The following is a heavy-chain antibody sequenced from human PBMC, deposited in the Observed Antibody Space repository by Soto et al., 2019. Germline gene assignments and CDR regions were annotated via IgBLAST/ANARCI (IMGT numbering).Heavy chain of an antibody. CDR2: ISYDGDHK. V-gene: IGHV3-30*18. CDR1: GFTYSTYG. CDR3: AKDISMFGVVPQGTFEH. J-gene: IGHJ4*02. D-gene: IGHD3-3*01. Sequence: GGSLRLSCAASGFTYSTYGMHWVRQAPDKELEWVAVISYDGDHKYYADSVKGRFTISGDNSKNTLSLQMNSLRSEDTAVYYCAKDISMFGVVPQGTFEHWGQGTLVTVSS.